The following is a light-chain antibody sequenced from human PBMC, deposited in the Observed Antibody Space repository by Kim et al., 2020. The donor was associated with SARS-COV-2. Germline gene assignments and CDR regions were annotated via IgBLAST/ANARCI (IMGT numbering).Light chain of an antibody. J-gene: IGKJ4*01. CDR2: GAS. CDR3: QQYGSSPLT. CDR1: QSVSSGY. V-gene: IGKV3-20*01. Sequence: EIVLTQSPGTLSLSPGERATLSCRASQSVSSGYLAWYQQKLGQAPRLLIKGASSRATGIPDRFSGSGSGTDFTLTISRLEPEDFAVYYCQQYGSSPLTFGGGTKVDIK.